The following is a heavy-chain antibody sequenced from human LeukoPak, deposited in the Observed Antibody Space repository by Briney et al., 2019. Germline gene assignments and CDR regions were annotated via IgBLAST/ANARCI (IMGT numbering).Heavy chain of an antibody. CDR2: IYISGST. V-gene: IGHV4-4*09. CDR1: GRSISSYY. J-gene: IGHJ3*02. Sequence: SETLSLTCTVSGRSISSYYWSWIRQPPGKGLEGIGYIYISGSTHYNPSLTSRVTISLDTSKNQFSLKLSSVTAADTAVYYCARHPGTFDIWGQGTMVTVSS. CDR3: ARHPGTFDI.